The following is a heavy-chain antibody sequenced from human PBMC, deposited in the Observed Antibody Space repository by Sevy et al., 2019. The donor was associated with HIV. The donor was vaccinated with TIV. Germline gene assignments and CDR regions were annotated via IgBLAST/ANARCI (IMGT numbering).Heavy chain of an antibody. J-gene: IGHJ4*02. D-gene: IGHD3-16*01. V-gene: IGHV1-69*13. CDR3: ARGGLFGDTTAYTY. Sequence: ASVKVSCKASGGTFSSYAISWVRQAPGQGLEWMGGIIPIFGTVNYAQKFQGRVTITADESTSTAYMELSSLGSEDTAVYYCARGGLFGDTTAYTYWGQGTLVTVSS. CDR1: GGTFSSYA. CDR2: IIPIFGTV.